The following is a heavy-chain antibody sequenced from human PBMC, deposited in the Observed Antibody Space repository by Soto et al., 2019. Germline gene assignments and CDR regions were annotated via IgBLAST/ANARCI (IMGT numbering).Heavy chain of an antibody. J-gene: IGHJ5*02. Sequence: QMQLVQSGPEVKKPGTSVKVSCKASGFTFTSSSVQWVRQARGQGLEWMGWIVVGTGDTKYAQKFQERVTFNRDISTSTAYMEVSSLRSEDTAVYYCAAARGYLWGQGTLVTVSS. CDR2: IVVGTGDT. D-gene: IGHD3-10*01. V-gene: IGHV1-58*01. CDR3: AAARGYL. CDR1: GFTFTSSS.